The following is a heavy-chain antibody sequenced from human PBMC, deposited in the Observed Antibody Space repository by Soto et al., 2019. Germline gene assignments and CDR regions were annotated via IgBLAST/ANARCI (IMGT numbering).Heavy chain of an antibody. CDR3: AREYSSGCYPYFDY. Sequence: QVQLVQSGAEVKKPGASVKFSCKASGGTFSSYAISWVRQAPGQGLEWMGGIIPIFGTANYAQKFQGRVTITADESTSTAYMALSSLRSEDTAVYYCAREYSSGCYPYFDYWGQGTLVTVSS. CDR1: GGTFSSYA. V-gene: IGHV1-69*01. D-gene: IGHD6-19*01. J-gene: IGHJ4*02. CDR2: IIPIFGTA.